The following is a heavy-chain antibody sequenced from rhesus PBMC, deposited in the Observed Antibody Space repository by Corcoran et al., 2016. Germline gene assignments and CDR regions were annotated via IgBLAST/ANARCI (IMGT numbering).Heavy chain of an antibody. D-gene: IGHD2-8*01. CDR1: GGSISGYYY. J-gene: IGHJ4*01. V-gene: IGHV4-73*01. Sequence: QVQLQQWGEGLVKPSETLSLTCAVYGGSISGYYYWSWTRQPPGKGLDWIWYIYGNSASTNYNPSLKNRVTISKDTSKNQFSLKLSSVTAADTAVYYCARDSSGYCSGGVCYGFDYWGQGVLVTVSS. CDR3: ARDSSGYCSGGVCYGFDY. CDR2: IYGNSAST.